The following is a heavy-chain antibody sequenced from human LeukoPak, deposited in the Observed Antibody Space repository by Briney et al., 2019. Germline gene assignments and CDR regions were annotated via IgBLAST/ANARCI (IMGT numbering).Heavy chain of an antibody. CDR3: ASHDYVWGSYRLFDY. CDR1: GGSISSSSYY. CDR2: IYYSGST. Sequence: PSETPSLTCTVSGGSISSSSYYWGWIRQPPGKGLEWIGSIYYSGSTYYNPSLKSRVTISVDTSKNQFSLKLSSVTAADTAVYYCASHDYVWGSYRLFDYWGQGTLVTVSS. V-gene: IGHV4-39*01. J-gene: IGHJ4*02. D-gene: IGHD3-16*02.